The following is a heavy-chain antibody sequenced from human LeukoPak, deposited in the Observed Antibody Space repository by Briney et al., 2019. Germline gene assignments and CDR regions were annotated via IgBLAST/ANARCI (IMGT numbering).Heavy chain of an antibody. CDR1: GFTFSSYA. J-gene: IGHJ4*02. CDR3: AKGDYYDSSGYY. CDR2: ISGSGGST. D-gene: IGHD3-22*01. V-gene: IGHV3-23*01. Sequence: GGSLRLSCAASGFTFSSYAMSWVRQAPGKGLEWVSAISGSGGSTYYADSVKGRFTVSRDNSKNTLYLQMNSLRAEDTAVYYCAKGDYYDSSGYYWGQGTLVTVSS.